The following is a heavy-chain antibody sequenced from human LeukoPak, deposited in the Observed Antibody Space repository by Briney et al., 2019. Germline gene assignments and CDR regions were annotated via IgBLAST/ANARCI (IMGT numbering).Heavy chain of an antibody. J-gene: IGHJ4*02. D-gene: IGHD4-17*01. CDR1: GGSFSGYY. CDR3: ARVRGDYVYGY. Sequence: SEALSLTCAVYGGSFSGYYWSWIRQPPGKGLEWIGEINHSGSTNYNPSLKSRVTISVDTSKNQFSLKLSSVTAADTAVYYCARVRGDYVYGYWGQGTLVTVSS. V-gene: IGHV4-34*01. CDR2: INHSGST.